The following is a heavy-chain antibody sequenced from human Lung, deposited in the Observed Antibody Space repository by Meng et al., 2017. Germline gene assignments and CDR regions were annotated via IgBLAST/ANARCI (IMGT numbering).Heavy chain of an antibody. CDR2: IYWDDDK. Sequence: QITLKESGPTLVKPTQTLTLTCTFSGFSLSASGVGVGWIRQPPGKALEWLALIYWDDDKRYSQSLKSKLAVTKDTSKNHVILTMTNMDPVDTATYYCGHSPCNCGWSAEYFQHWGQGALVTVSS. V-gene: IGHV2-5*02. CDR1: GFSLSASGVG. J-gene: IGHJ1*01. D-gene: IGHD6-19*01. CDR3: GHSPCNCGWSAEYFQH.